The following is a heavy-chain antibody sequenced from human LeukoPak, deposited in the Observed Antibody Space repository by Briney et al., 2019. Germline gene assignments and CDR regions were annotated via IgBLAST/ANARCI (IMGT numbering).Heavy chain of an antibody. CDR2: ISYDGSNK. CDR1: GFTFSSYG. CDR3: AKDPHSSSWPYYFDY. V-gene: IGHV3-30*18. Sequence: PGRSLRLSCAASGFTFSSYGMHWVRQAPGKGLEWVAVISYDGSNKYYADSVKGRFTISRDNSKNTLYLQMNSLRAVDTAVYYCAKDPHSSSWPYYFDYWGQGTLVTVSS. J-gene: IGHJ4*02. D-gene: IGHD6-13*01.